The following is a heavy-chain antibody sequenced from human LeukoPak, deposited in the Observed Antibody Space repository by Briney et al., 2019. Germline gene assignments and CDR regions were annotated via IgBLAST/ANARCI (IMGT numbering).Heavy chain of an antibody. D-gene: IGHD3-22*01. CDR2: FNPEDGEK. J-gene: IGHJ1*01. CDR1: GYTLTELS. CDR3: ARGPLLPYYYDSSGYHEYFQH. Sequence: ASVKVSCKVSGYTLTELSIYWVRQAPGKGLEWMGGFNPEDGEKIYVEKFQGRVTMTEDTSIDTVYMELSGLRSEDTAMYYCARGPLLPYYYDSSGYHEYFQHWGQGTLVTVSS. V-gene: IGHV1-24*01.